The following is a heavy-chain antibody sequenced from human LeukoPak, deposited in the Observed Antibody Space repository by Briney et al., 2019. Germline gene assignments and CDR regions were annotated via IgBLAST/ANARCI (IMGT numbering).Heavy chain of an antibody. J-gene: IGHJ5*02. CDR2: MNEDGSEK. CDR3: VRDLRVRFLSDP. D-gene: IGHD3-3*01. V-gene: IGHV3-7*01. Sequence: PGGSLRLSCAASGFTVRSYCMTWVRQAPGKGLEWVANMNEDGSEKYYVESVKVRFTISTDNAKNSLYLQMNSLRVEDTAMYYCVRDLRVRFLSDPWGQGTLVTVSS. CDR1: GFTVRSYC.